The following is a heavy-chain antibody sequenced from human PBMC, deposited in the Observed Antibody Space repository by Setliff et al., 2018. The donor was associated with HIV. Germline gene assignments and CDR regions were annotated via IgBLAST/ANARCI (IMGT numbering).Heavy chain of an antibody. J-gene: IGHJ4*02. CDR2: IIPILGIA. CDR1: GGTFSSYA. CDR3: ARDGAGGDAQQADDY. D-gene: IGHD2-21*02. V-gene: IGHV1-69*10. Sequence: SVKVSCKASGGTFSSYAISWVRQAPGQGLEWVGGIIPILGIANYAQKFQGRVTITADKSTSTAYMELSSLRSEDTAVYYCARDGAGGDAQQADDYWGQGTLVTVSS.